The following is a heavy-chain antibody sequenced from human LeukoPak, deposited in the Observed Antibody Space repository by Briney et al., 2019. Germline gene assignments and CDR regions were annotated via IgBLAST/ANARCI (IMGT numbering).Heavy chain of an antibody. CDR1: GGSISSYY. J-gene: IGHJ4*02. D-gene: IGHD5-18*01. Sequence: SETLSLTCTVSGGSISSYYWSWIRQPPGKGLEWIGYIYYSGSTNYNPSLKSRVTISVDTSKNQFSLKLSSVTAADTAVYYCASWSKDSYGNDYWSQGTLVTVSS. CDR2: IYYSGST. CDR3: ASWSKDSYGNDY. V-gene: IGHV4-59*01.